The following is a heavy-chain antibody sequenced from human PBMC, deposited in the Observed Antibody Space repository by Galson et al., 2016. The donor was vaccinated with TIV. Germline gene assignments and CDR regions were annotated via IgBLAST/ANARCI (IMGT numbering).Heavy chain of an antibody. Sequence: SLRLSCAASGFTFANYAMSWVRQAPGKGLEWVSTISSSGGHTYCADSVKGRFTISRDNSKNALYVQINNLRAEDTAVYYCASRDIAVIPAAIVFDYWGQGTLVTVSS. CDR3: ASRDIAVIPAAIVFDY. J-gene: IGHJ4*02. D-gene: IGHD2-2*01. CDR1: GFTFANYA. CDR2: ISSSGGHT. V-gene: IGHV3-23*01.